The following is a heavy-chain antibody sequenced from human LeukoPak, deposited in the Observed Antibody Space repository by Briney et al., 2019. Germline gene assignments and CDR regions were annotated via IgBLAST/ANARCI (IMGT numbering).Heavy chain of an antibody. J-gene: IGHJ4*02. V-gene: IGHV3-7*03. CDR1: GFTFSSYW. CDR3: AREVSYYYGSGSYYKSNYFDY. Sequence: GGSLRLSCAASGFTFSSYWMSWVRQAPGKGLEWVANIKQDGSEKYYVDSVKGRFTISRNNAKSLLYLKMNSLRAEDTAVYYCAREVSYYYGSGSYYKSNYFDYWGQGTLVTVSS. D-gene: IGHD3-10*01. CDR2: IKQDGSEK.